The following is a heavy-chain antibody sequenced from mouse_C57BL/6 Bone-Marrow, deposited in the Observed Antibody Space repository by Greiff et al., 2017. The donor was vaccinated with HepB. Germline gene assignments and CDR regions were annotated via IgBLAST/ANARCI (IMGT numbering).Heavy chain of an antibody. CDR3: ARGITTVVGGY. J-gene: IGHJ2*01. CDR2: IYPGDGDT. Sequence: VQLKESGPELVKPGASVKISCKASGYAFSSSWMNWVKQRPGKGLEWIGRIYPGDGDTNYNGKFKGKATLTADKSSSTAYMQLSSLTSEDSAVYFCARGITTVVGGYWGQGTTLTVSS. CDR1: GYAFSSSW. V-gene: IGHV1-82*01. D-gene: IGHD1-1*01.